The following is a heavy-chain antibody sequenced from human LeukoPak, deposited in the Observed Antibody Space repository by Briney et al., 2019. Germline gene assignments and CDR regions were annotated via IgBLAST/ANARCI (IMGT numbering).Heavy chain of an antibody. Sequence: PGGSLRLSCGASGFTFSSYSMNWVRQAPGKGLEWVSSISTSSCYIYYADSVKGRFTISRDNAKNSLYLQMNSLRAEDTAVYYCARDAPRPNHAFWSVYYQPYYFDYWGQGTLVTVSS. J-gene: IGHJ4*02. CDR1: GFTFSSYS. V-gene: IGHV3-21*01. D-gene: IGHD3-3*01. CDR3: ARDAPRPNHAFWSVYYQPYYFDY. CDR2: ISTSSCYI.